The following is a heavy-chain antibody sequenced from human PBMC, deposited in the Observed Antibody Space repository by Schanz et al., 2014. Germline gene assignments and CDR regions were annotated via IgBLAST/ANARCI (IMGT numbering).Heavy chain of an antibody. V-gene: IGHV4-61*02. CDR2: IYSSGST. CDR3: ASFVPRGYYFDY. D-gene: IGHD3-10*01. Sequence: QVQLQESGPGLVKPSQTLSLTCTVSGGSISSGGYYWGWIRQPPGKGLEWIGNIYSSGSTNYNPSLKSRVTISGDTSKNQFSLRLSSVTAADTAVYFCASFVPRGYYFDYWGQGTLVTVSS. CDR1: GGSISSGGYY. J-gene: IGHJ4*02.